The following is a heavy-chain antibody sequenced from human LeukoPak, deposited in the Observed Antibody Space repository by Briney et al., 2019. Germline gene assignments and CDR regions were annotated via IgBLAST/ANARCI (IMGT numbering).Heavy chain of an antibody. CDR3: ATKQWLAPPPDS. D-gene: IGHD6-19*01. V-gene: IGHV3-74*01. CDR1: RFTFSKYL. CDR2: INTYNTVT. Sequence: GSPILSCAASRFTFSKYLMLSVRQAPGKGLENDSRINTYNTVTTYAASVKGRFTVSRDIADNTMFLQMNSVRDEDTAVYYCATKQWLAPPPDSWGQGTPVTVSS. J-gene: IGHJ4*02.